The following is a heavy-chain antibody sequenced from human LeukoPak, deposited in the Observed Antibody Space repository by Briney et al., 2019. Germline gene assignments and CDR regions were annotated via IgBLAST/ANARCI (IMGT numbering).Heavy chain of an antibody. J-gene: IGHJ4*02. CDR2: GSSGFHA. V-gene: IGHV3-13*01. CDR3: VREARGYHYTYFDY. CDR1: GFTLGSHE. Sequence: GGSLRLSCTASGFTLGSHEIHWVRQIPGQGLEWVAAGSSGFHAFFADSVQGRFNGSREDARNSLYLQMDSLRAGDTAVYYCVREARGYHYTYFDYWGQGTLVTVAS. D-gene: IGHD5-18*01.